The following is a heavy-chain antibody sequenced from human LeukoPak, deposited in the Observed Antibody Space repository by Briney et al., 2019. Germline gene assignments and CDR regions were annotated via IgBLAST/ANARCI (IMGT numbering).Heavy chain of an antibody. CDR3: ARDVGSTVTEGDAFDI. CDR1: GGSISSGGYY. CDR2: IYYSGST. Sequence: PSETLSLTCTVSGGSISSGGYYWSWIRQHPGKGLEWFGYIYYSGSTYYNPSLKSRVTISVDTSKNQFSLKLSSVTAADTAVYYCARDVGSTVTEGDAFDIWGQGTMVTVSS. V-gene: IGHV4-31*03. D-gene: IGHD4-17*01. J-gene: IGHJ3*02.